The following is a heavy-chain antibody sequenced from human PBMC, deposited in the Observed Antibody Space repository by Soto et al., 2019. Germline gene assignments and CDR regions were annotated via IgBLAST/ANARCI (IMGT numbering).Heavy chain of an antibody. CDR1: GYSFAGYW. CDR2: IDPSDSQT. V-gene: IGHV5-10-1*01. J-gene: IGHJ4*02. D-gene: IGHD3-22*01. CDR3: ARQRYDSDTGPNFQYYFDS. Sequence: GESLKISCKGSGYSFAGYWITWVRQKPGKGLEWMGRIDPSDSQTYYSPSFRGHVTISVTKSITTVFLQWSSLRPSDTAMYYCARQRYDSDTGPNFQYYFDSWGQGTPVTVSS.